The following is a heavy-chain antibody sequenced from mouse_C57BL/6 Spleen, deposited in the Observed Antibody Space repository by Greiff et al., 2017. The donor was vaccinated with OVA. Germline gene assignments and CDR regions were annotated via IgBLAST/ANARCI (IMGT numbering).Heavy chain of an antibody. CDR2: ISDGGSYT. V-gene: IGHV5-4*01. CDR3: ARDPNYGFDY. CDR1: GFTFSSYA. Sequence: EVMLVESGGGLVKPGGSLKLSCAASGFTFSSYAMSWVRQTPEKRLEWVATISDGGSYTYYPDNVKGRFTISRDNAKNNLYLQMSHLKSEDTAMYYCARDPNYGFDYWGQGTTLTVSS. D-gene: IGHD1-1*01. J-gene: IGHJ2*01.